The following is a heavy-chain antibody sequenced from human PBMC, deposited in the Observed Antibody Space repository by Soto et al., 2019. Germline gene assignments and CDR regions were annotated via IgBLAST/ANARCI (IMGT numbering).Heavy chain of an antibody. CDR3: AKDRGSLWYYYGSGSIAMDV. J-gene: IGHJ6*02. Sequence: GGSLRLSCAASGFTFSSYGMHWVRQAPGKGLEWVAVISYDGSNKYYADSVKGRFTISRDNSKNTLYLQMNSLRAEDTAVYYCAKDRGSLWYYYGSGSIAMDVWGQGTTVTVSS. D-gene: IGHD3-10*01. V-gene: IGHV3-30*18. CDR2: ISYDGSNK. CDR1: GFTFSSYG.